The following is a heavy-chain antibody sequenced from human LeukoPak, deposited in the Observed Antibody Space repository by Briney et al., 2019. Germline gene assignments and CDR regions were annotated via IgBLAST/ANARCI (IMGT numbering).Heavy chain of an antibody. CDR1: GFTFSSYS. Sequence: GGSLRLSCAASGFTFSSYSMNWVRQAPGKGLEWVSSISSSSSYIYYADSVKGRFTISRDNAKNSLYLQMNSLRAEDTAVYYCARTDGAVAEYYFDYWGQGTLVTVSS. J-gene: IGHJ4*02. V-gene: IGHV3-21*01. CDR3: ARTDGAVAEYYFDY. D-gene: IGHD6-19*01. CDR2: ISSSSSYI.